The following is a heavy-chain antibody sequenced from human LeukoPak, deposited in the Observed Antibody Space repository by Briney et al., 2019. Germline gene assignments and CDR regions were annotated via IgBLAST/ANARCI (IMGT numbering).Heavy chain of an antibody. CDR2: INHSGST. D-gene: IGHD5-18*01. CDR1: GGSFSGYY. Sequence: SETLSLTSAVYGGSFSGYYWSWIRQPPGKGLEWIGEINHSGSTNYNPSLKSRVTISVDTSKNQFSLKLSSVTAADTAVYYCARGNGGYSYGPGYNWFDPWGQGTLVTVSS. CDR3: ARGNGGYSYGPGYNWFDP. J-gene: IGHJ5*02. V-gene: IGHV4-34*01.